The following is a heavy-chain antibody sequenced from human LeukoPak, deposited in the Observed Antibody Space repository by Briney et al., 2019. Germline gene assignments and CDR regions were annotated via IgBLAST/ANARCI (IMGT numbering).Heavy chain of an antibody. CDR2: ISGSGGST. D-gene: IGHD6-13*01. CDR3: AKSRASSGVAPAGYDY. Sequence: GGSLRLSCAASGFTFSSYSMTWVRQAPGQGLEWVSSISGSGGSTYHADSVKGRFTIFRDISKNTLYLQMNSLRAEDTAAYYCAKSRASSGVAPAGYDYWGQGTLVTVSS. CDR1: GFTFSSYS. J-gene: IGHJ4*02. V-gene: IGHV3-23*01.